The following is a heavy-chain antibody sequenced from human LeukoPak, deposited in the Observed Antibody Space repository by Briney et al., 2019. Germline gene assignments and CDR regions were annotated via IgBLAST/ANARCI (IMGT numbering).Heavy chain of an antibody. CDR2: ISGSGGST. V-gene: IGHV3-23*01. Sequence: PGGSLRLSCAASGSTFSSYAMSWVRQAPGKGLEWVSAISGSGGSTYYADSVKGRFTISRDTSKNTLYLQMSSLRAEDTAVYYCAKDPRRILGSFEIWGQGTMVTVS. CDR1: GSTFSSYA. D-gene: IGHD2/OR15-2a*01. CDR3: AKDPRRILGSFEI. J-gene: IGHJ3*02.